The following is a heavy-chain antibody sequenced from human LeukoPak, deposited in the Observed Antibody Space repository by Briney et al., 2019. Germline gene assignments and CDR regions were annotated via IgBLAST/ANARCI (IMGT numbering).Heavy chain of an antibody. CDR3: ARDDFWSGYQSTRFDY. Sequence: ASVKVSCKASGGTFSSYAISWVRQAPGQGLEWMGGIIPIFGTANYAQKFQGRVTITADESTSTAYMELSSLRSEDTAVYYCARDDFWSGYQSTRFDYWGQGTLVTVSS. CDR2: IIPIFGTA. V-gene: IGHV1-69*13. CDR1: GGTFSSYA. D-gene: IGHD3-3*01. J-gene: IGHJ4*02.